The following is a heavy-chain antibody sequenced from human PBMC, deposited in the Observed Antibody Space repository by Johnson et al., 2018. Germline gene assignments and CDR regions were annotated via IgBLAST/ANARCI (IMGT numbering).Heavy chain of an antibody. Sequence: QVQLVQSGAEVKKPGASVKVSCKASGYSFTIYGIHWVRQAAGQGLEWMGWMNPNGDNAGYAQKFQGRVSMTRNTSMNTAYMELDSLRSEDTAVYYCARGRDGYHFLSAFDIWGQGTVVTVSS. CDR2: MNPNGDNA. CDR1: GYSFTIYG. D-gene: IGHD5-24*01. V-gene: IGHV1-8*01. J-gene: IGHJ3*02. CDR3: ARGRDGYHFLSAFDI.